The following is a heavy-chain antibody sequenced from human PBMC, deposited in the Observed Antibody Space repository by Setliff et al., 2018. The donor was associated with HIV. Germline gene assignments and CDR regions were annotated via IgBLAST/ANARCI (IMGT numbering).Heavy chain of an antibody. CDR2: IYYSGST. Sequence: SETLSLTCTVSGGSISSYYWSWIRQPPGKGLEWIGYIYYSGSTNYNPSLKSRVTISVDTSKNQFSLKLSSVTAADTAAYYCARGMLRSSWYAHHDAFDIWGQGTMVTVSS. CDR3: ARGMLRSSWYAHHDAFDI. V-gene: IGHV4-59*01. D-gene: IGHD6-13*01. CDR1: GGSISSYY. J-gene: IGHJ3*02.